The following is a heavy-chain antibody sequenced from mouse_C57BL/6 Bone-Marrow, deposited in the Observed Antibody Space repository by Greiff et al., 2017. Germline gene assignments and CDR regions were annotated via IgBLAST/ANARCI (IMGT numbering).Heavy chain of an antibody. V-gene: IGHV1-69*01. D-gene: IGHD3-3*01. CDR3: ARKGLLYAMDY. CDR1: GYTFTSYW. Sequence: QVQLQQPGAELVMPGASVKLSCKASGYTFTSYWMHWVKQRPGQGLEWIGEIDPSDSYTNYHQKFKGKSTLTVDKSSSTAYMQLSSLTSEDSAVYYCARKGLLYAMDYWGQGTSVTVAS. J-gene: IGHJ4*01. CDR2: IDPSDSYT.